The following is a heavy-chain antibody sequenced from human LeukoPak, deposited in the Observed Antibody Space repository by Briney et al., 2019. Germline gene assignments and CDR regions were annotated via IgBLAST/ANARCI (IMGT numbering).Heavy chain of an antibody. V-gene: IGHV1-69*13. CDR1: GGTFSSYA. J-gene: IGHJ4*02. CDR3: ARDGEVRQGHCSTTSCPVDY. D-gene: IGHD2-2*01. Sequence: SVKVSCKASGGTFSSYAISWVRQAPGQGLEWMGGIIPIFGTANYAHKFQGRVTITADESTSTAYMELNSLRSEDTAVYYCARDGEVRQGHCSTTSCPVDYWGQGTLITVSS. CDR2: IIPIFGTA.